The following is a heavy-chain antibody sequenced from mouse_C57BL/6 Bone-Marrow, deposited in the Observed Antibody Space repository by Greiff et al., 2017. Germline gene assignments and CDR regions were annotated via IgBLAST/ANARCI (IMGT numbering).Heavy chain of an antibody. CDR3: ARGDRGGDAMDC. J-gene: IGHJ4*01. CDR2: ISDGGSYT. Sequence: EVKLVESGGGLVKPGGSLKLSCAASGFTFSSYAMSWVRQTPEKRLEWVATISDGGSYTYYPDNVKGRFTISRDNAKNNLYLQMSHLKSEDTAMYYCARGDRGGDAMDCWGQGTSVTVSS. V-gene: IGHV5-4*03. CDR1: GFTFSSYA. D-gene: IGHD2-13*01.